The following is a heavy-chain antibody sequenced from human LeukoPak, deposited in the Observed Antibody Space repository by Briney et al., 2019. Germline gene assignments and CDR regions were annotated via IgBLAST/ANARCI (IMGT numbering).Heavy chain of an antibody. V-gene: IGHV5-51*01. D-gene: IGHD4-23*01. Sequence: GEPLKISCKGSGYSFTTYWIGWVRQMPGKGLGWMGIIYPADSDTRYRQSFQGHVTISADKSISTAYLHWKRLYASDTATHYCSRQEVGDNREFDYWGQGTLFTVSS. CDR1: GYSFTTYW. J-gene: IGHJ4*02. CDR2: IYPADSDT. CDR3: SRQEVGDNREFDY.